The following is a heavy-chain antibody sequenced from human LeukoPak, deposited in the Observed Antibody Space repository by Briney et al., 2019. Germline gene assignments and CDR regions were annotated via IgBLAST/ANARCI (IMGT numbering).Heavy chain of an antibody. Sequence: SQTLSLTCAISGDSVSSNGASWNWIRQSPSRGLEWLGRTYYRSQQWHSDYAPSVKGRITLNPDTSKNQFSLHLNSVTPEDTAVYYCGRETDFGVVTNWGQGTLVTVSS. D-gene: IGHD3-3*01. CDR1: GDSVSSNGAS. CDR3: GRETDFGVVTN. CDR2: TYYRSQQWHS. J-gene: IGHJ4*02. V-gene: IGHV6-1*01.